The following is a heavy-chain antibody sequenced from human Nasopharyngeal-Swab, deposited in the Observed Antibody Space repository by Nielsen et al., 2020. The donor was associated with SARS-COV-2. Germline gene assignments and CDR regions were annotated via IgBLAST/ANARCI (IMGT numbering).Heavy chain of an antibody. D-gene: IGHD3-10*01. CDR1: GYSFTSYW. CDR3: ARAYYYGSGSYYTQGGDWFDP. Sequence: GESLKISCKGSGYSFTSYWISWGRQMPGKGLEGRGRIDPSDSYTNYSPSFQGHVTISADKSISTAYLQWSSLKASDTAMYYCARAYYYGSGSYYTQGGDWFDPWGQGTLVTVSS. J-gene: IGHJ5*02. V-gene: IGHV5-10-1*01. CDR2: IDPSDSYT.